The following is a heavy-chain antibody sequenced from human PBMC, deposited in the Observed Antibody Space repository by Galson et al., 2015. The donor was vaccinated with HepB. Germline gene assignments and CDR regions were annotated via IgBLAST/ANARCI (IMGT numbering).Heavy chain of an antibody. V-gene: IGHV3-13*01. D-gene: IGHD2-2*01. CDR3: ARGYCSSSTCPDYAMDV. CDR1: GFTFSSYD. Sequence: SLRLSCAASGFTFSSYDMHWVRQATGKGLDWVSTIDTAGDTYYPDSVKGRFTVSRENAKNSLYLQMNSLRAGDTAVYYCARGYCSSSTCPDYAMDVWGQGITVTVSS. CDR2: IDTAGDT. J-gene: IGHJ6*02.